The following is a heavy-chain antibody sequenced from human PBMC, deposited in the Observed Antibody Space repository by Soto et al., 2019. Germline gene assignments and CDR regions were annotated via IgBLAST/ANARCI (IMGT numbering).Heavy chain of an antibody. J-gene: IGHJ4*02. Sequence: QVQLVQSGAEVKKPGASVKVSCKASGYTFTSYGISWVRQAPGQGLEWMGWISAYNGNTNYAQKLQGRVTMTTDTSTSTADMELRSLRSDDTAVYYCARLKTNYYDSSGCFDYWGQGTLVTVSS. D-gene: IGHD3-22*01. CDR1: GYTFTSYG. CDR2: ISAYNGNT. CDR3: ARLKTNYYDSSGCFDY. V-gene: IGHV1-18*04.